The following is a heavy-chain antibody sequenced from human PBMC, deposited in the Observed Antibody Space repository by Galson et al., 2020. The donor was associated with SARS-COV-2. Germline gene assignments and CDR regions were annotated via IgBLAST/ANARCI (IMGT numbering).Heavy chain of an antibody. D-gene: IGHD3-22*01. V-gene: IGHV1-69*05. CDR1: GGTFSNYA. Sequence: ASVKVSCQASGGTFSNYAISWVRQAPGQGLEWMGGIIPFLGTPNYAQKFQDRVTITTDESTSTAYMELNSLKSDDTAVYYCARGHAHYDNSGYLTGWFDPWGQGSLVTVSS. J-gene: IGHJ5*02. CDR2: IIPFLGTP. CDR3: ARGHAHYDNSGYLTGWFDP.